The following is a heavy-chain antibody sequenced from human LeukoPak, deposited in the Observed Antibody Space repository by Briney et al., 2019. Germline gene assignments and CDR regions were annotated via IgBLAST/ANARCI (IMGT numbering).Heavy chain of an antibody. CDR2: IGGSGGST. V-gene: IGHV3-23*01. CDR1: GFTFSNAW. CDR3: AKAGIGGSSLYYFDY. J-gene: IGHJ4*02. D-gene: IGHD6-6*01. Sequence: GGSLILSCAASGFTFSNAWMSWVRQAPGKGLEWVSAIGGSGGSTYYADSVKGRFTISRDNSKNTLYLQMNSLRAEDTAVYYCAKAGIGGSSLYYFDYWGQGTLVTVSS.